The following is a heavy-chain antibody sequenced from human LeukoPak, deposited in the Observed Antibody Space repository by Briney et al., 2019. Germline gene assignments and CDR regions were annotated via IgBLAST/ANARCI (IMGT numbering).Heavy chain of an antibody. CDR3: ARGRGNSLGY. V-gene: IGHV3-48*04. CDR2: ISSSSGTI. J-gene: IGHJ4*02. Sequence: GGSLRLSCAASGFTFSSYSMNWVRQAPGKGLEWVSYISSSSGTIYYADSVKGRFTISRDNAKNSPYLQMNSLRAEDTAVYYCARGRGNSLGYWGQGTLVTVSS. D-gene: IGHD4-4*01. CDR1: GFTFSSYS.